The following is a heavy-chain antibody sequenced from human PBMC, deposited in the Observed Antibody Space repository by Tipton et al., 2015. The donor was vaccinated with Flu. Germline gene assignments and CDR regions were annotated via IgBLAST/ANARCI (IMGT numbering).Heavy chain of an antibody. CDR3: ARGYDILTDGGGYFDY. D-gene: IGHD3-9*01. V-gene: IGHV3-48*02. CDR2: ISGGSTPI. J-gene: IGHJ4*02. CDR1: GFTFSSYS. Sequence: SLRLSCAASGFTFSSYSMNWVRQAPGKGLEWISYISGGSTPISYADSVKGRFTISRDNAKNSLYLQMNGLRDEDTAVYYCARGYDILTDGGGYFDYWGQGTLVTVSS.